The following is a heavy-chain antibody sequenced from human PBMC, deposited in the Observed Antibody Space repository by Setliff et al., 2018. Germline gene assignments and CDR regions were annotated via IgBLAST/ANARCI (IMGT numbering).Heavy chain of an antibody. D-gene: IGHD6-19*01. J-gene: IGHJ3*02. CDR3: AKVYTSGWFPYDAFDM. CDR1: GFTFGDFA. V-gene: IGHV3-23*01. CDR2: IGGRGIST. Sequence: GGSLRLSCAASGFTFGDFAMTWVRQAPGKGLEWVSGIGGRGISTYYADSVKGRFTTSRDNSKNTLYLQMNSLRAEDTAVYHCAKVYTSGWFPYDAFDMWGQGTMVTVSS.